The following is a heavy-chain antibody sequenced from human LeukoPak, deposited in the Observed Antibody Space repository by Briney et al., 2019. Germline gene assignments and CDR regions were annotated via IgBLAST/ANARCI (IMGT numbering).Heavy chain of an antibody. J-gene: IGHJ4*02. Sequence: PGGSLRLSCAASGFTFSDYYINWIRQAPGMGLEWVSCISTSGSTTYYADSVKGRFTVSRDNAKNSLSLQMNSLRDEDTAVYYCTTYSSSSGGIDYWGQGTLVTVSS. CDR2: ISTSGSTT. CDR3: TTYSSSSGGIDY. D-gene: IGHD6-6*01. CDR1: GFTFSDYY. V-gene: IGHV3-11*01.